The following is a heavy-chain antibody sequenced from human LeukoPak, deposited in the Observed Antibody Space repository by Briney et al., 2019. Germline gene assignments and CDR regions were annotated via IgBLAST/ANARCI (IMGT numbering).Heavy chain of an antibody. CDR1: GFTFSSYA. V-gene: IGHV3-30-3*01. CDR2: ISYDGSNK. CDR3: ARESSYYDSTMDY. J-gene: IGHJ4*02. Sequence: PGGSLRLSCAASGFTFSSYAMHWVRQAPGKGLEWVAVISYDGSNKYYADSVKGRFTISRDNSKNTLYLQMNSLRAEDTAVYYCARESSYYDSTMDYWGQGTLVTVSS. D-gene: IGHD3-22*01.